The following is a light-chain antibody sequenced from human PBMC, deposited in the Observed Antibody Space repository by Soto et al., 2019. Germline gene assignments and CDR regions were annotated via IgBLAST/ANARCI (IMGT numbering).Light chain of an antibody. J-gene: IGKJ1*01. Sequence: EIVLTQSPGTLSLSPGERATLSCRASQSVISSYFAWFQQKPGQAPRLLIYGASSRATGIHDRFSGSGSVTDFTLTISRLEPEDFVVYYCQQYGSSPWTFGQGTKVEIK. CDR1: QSVISSY. V-gene: IGKV3-20*01. CDR2: GAS. CDR3: QQYGSSPWT.